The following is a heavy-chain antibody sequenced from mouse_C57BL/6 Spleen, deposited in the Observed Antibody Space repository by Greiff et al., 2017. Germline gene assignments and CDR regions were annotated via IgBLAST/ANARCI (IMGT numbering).Heavy chain of an antibody. CDR1: GYAFSSSW. CDR3: ANYDCDGFAY. CDR2: IYPGDGDT. Sequence: QVQLQQSGPELVKPGASVKISCKASGYAFSSSWMNWVKQRPGKGLEWIGRIYPGDGDTNYNGKFKGKATLTADKSSSTAYMQLSSLTSEDSAVYFCANYDCDGFAYWGQGTLVTVSA. V-gene: IGHV1-82*01. D-gene: IGHD2-4*01. J-gene: IGHJ3*01.